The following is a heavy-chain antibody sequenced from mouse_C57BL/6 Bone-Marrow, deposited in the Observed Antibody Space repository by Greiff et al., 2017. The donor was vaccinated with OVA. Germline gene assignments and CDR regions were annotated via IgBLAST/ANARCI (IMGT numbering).Heavy chain of an antibody. Sequence: QVQLQQPGPELVKPGASVKISCKASGYAFSSSWMNWVKQRPGKGLEWIGRIYPGDGDANYNGKFKGKATLTADKSSSTAYMQLSSLTSEDSAVYFCARGDGYGSYYAMDYWGQGTSVTVSS. J-gene: IGHJ4*01. V-gene: IGHV1-82*01. CDR1: GYAFSSSW. D-gene: IGHD1-2*01. CDR3: ARGDGYGSYYAMDY. CDR2: IYPGDGDA.